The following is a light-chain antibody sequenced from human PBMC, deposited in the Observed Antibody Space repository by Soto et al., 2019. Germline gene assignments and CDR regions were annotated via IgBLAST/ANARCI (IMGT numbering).Light chain of an antibody. CDR1: QGISSY. CDR3: QQYYSYPPT. Sequence: AIRMTQSPSSLSASTGDRVTITCRASQGISSYLAWYQQKPGKAPKLLIYAASTLQSGVPSRFSGSGSGKDFTLTISCLQSEDFATYYCQQYYSYPPTFGQGTKLEIK. J-gene: IGKJ2*01. CDR2: AAS. V-gene: IGKV1-8*01.